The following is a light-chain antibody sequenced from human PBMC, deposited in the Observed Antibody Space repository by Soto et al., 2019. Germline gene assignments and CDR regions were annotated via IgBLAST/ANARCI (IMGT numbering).Light chain of an antibody. CDR1: SSNIGAGYD. CDR3: QSYDSSLSGWV. V-gene: IGLV1-40*01. CDR2: GNS. J-gene: IGLJ3*02. Sequence: QSVLTQPPSVSGAPGQRVTISCTGSSSNIGAGYDVHWYQQLPGTAPKLLIYGNSNRPSGVPDRFSGSKSGTSDSLAITGLQAEDEADYYGQSYDSSLSGWVFGGGTKVTVL.